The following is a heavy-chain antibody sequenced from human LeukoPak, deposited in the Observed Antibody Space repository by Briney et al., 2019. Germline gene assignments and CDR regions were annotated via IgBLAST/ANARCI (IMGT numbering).Heavy chain of an antibody. CDR2: MNPNSGNT. Sequence: ASVKVSCKASGYTFTSYDINWVRQATGQGLEWMGWMNPNSGNTGCAQKFQGRVTITRNTSISTAYMELSSLRSEDTAVYYCVVVPAATPFDYWGQGTLVTVSS. V-gene: IGHV1-8*03. CDR1: GYTFTSYD. CDR3: VVVPAATPFDY. J-gene: IGHJ4*02. D-gene: IGHD2-2*01.